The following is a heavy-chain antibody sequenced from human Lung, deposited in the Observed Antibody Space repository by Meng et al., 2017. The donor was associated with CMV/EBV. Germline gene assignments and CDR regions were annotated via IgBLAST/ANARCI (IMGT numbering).Heavy chain of an antibody. Sequence: GGSLRLSCAASGFIFGNYTMNWVRQAPGKGLEWVSVIYSGYGSTYYADSVEGRFTISRDNSRKTLYLQMNGLRAEDTAVYYCVRDGYHGSSNSCDRQSFTYCLDVWGHGXTVTVSS. CDR2: IYSGYGST. J-gene: IGHJ6*02. V-gene: IGHV3-23*03. CDR1: GFIFGNYT. CDR3: VRDGYHGSSNSCDRQSFTYCLDV. D-gene: IGHD2-2*01.